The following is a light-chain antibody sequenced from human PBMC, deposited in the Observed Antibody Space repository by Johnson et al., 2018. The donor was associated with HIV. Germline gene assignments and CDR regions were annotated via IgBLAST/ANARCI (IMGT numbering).Light chain of an antibody. CDR1: SSNIGNNY. CDR3: GTWDYSLSGYV. J-gene: IGLJ1*01. CDR2: ENN. V-gene: IGLV1-51*01. Sequence: QSVLTQPPSVSAAPGQKVTISCSGSSSNIGNNYVSWYQQVPGTAPKLLIYENNKRPSGIPDRFSGSKSGTSATLGITGLQTGDEADYYCGTWDYSLSGYVFGSGTKVTVL.